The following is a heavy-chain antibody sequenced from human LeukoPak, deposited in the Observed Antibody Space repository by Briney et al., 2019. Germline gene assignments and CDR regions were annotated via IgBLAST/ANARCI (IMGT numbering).Heavy chain of an antibody. V-gene: IGHV1-69*13. CDR3: ARERGIDYGSGSRKARGVPLFDP. J-gene: IGHJ5*02. CDR2: IIPIFGTA. CDR1: GGTFSSYA. D-gene: IGHD3-10*01. Sequence: SVKVSCKASGGTFSSYAISWVRPAPGQGLEWMGGIIPIFGTANYAQKFQGRVTITADESTSTAYMELSSLRSEDTAVYYCARERGIDYGSGSRKARGVPLFDPWGQGTLVTVSS.